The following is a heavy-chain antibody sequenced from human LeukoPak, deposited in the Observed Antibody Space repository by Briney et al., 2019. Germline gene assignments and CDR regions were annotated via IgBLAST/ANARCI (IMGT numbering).Heavy chain of an antibody. D-gene: IGHD5-18*01. CDR3: AAAKYSYGFTTFDY. CDR1: GGSISSGSYY. V-gene: IGHV4-61*02. CDR2: IYTSGST. J-gene: IGHJ4*02. Sequence: SETLSLTCTVSGGSISSGSYYWSWIRQPAGKGLEWIGRIYTSGSTYYNPSLKSRVTISVDTSKNQFSLKLSSVTAADTAVYYCAAAKYSYGFTTFDYWGQGTLVTVSS.